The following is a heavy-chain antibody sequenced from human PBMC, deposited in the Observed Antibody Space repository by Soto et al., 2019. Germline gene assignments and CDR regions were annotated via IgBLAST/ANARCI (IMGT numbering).Heavy chain of an antibody. CDR1: GLSVSDNY. V-gene: IGHV3-53*01. Sequence: GGSLRLSCGASGLSVSDNYMGWVRQAPGRGLEWVSVMYAGGDTHYADSVKGRFTISRDKSENTLYLQMNSLRDEDTGVYFCVSRIPSWVFDYWGLGTLVTVS. J-gene: IGHJ4*01. CDR2: MYAGGDT. D-gene: IGHD2-21*01. CDR3: VSRIPSWVFDY.